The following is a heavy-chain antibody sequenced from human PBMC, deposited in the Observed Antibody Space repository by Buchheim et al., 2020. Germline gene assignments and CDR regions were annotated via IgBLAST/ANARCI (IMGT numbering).Heavy chain of an antibody. V-gene: IGHV4-34*01. D-gene: IGHD1-7*01. CDR2: INHSGST. Sequence: QVQLQQWGAGLLKPSETLSLTCAVYGGSFSGYYWSWIRQPPGKGLEWIGEINHSGSTNYNPSLKSRVTISVDTSQNQLSLKLSSATAADTAVYYCARQAGTPYYIHHMDVWGKGIT. CDR1: GGSFSGYY. CDR3: ARQAGTPYYIHHMDV. J-gene: IGHJ6*03.